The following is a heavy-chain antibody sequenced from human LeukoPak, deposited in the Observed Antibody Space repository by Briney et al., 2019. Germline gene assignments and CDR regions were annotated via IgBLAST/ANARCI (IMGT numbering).Heavy chain of an antibody. J-gene: IGHJ4*02. D-gene: IGHD3-10*01. V-gene: IGHV1-46*01. CDR3: ARDPPFGDAETDYFDY. CDR2: INPSGGST. CDR1: VYTFTSYD. Sequence: ASVKVSCKASVYTFTSYDMHWVRPAPGQGLEWMGIINPSGGSTSYAQKFQGRVTMTRDTSTSTVYMELSSLRSEDTAVYYCARDPPFGDAETDYFDYWGQGTLVTVSS.